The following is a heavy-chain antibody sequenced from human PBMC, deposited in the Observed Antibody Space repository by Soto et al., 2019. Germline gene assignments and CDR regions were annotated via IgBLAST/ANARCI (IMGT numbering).Heavy chain of an antibody. Sequence: PGGSLRLSCAASGFTFSSYAMSWVRQAPGKGLEWVSAISGSGGSTYYADSVKGRFTISRDNSKNTLYLQMNSLRAEDTAVYYCTTDVMGNFDYWGQGTLVTVSS. J-gene: IGHJ4*02. CDR1: GFTFSSYA. CDR2: ISGSGGST. V-gene: IGHV3-23*01. CDR3: TTDVMGNFDY. D-gene: IGHD1-26*01.